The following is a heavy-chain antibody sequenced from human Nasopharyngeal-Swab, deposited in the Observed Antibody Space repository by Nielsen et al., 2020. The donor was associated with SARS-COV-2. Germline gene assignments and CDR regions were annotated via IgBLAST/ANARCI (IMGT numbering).Heavy chain of an antibody. Sequence: SVPVSCMVSGYTLTELSMHWVRQAPGKGLEWMGGFDPEDGETIYAQKFQGRVTMTEDTSTDTAYMELSSLRSEDTAVYYCATGAVVAATGWFDPWGQGTLVTVSS. CDR2: FDPEDGET. CDR3: ATGAVVAATGWFDP. V-gene: IGHV1-24*01. CDR1: GYTLTELS. D-gene: IGHD2-15*01. J-gene: IGHJ5*02.